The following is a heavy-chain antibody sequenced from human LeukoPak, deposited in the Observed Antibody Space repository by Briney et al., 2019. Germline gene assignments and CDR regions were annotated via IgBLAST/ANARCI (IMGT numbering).Heavy chain of an antibody. J-gene: IGHJ6*03. V-gene: IGHV1-46*01. CDR1: GYTFTSYY. Sequence: ASVKVSCKASGYTFTSYYMHWVRQAPVQGLEWVGIINPSGGSTSYAQKFQGRVTMTRDASTSTVYMELSSLRSEDTAVYYCARGRGYSYGFDRWYYYYYMDVWGKGTTVTVSS. CDR3: ARGRGYSYGFDRWYYYYYMDV. D-gene: IGHD5-18*01. CDR2: INPSGGST.